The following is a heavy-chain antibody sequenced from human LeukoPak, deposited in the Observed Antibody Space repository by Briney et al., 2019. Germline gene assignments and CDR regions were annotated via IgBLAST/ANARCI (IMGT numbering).Heavy chain of an antibody. D-gene: IGHD3-22*01. J-gene: IGHJ4*02. Sequence: GGSLRLSFPASGFTFSDYYMSWIRQPPGKGLEWVSYISSSGSYTNYADSVKGRFTISRDNAKNSLYLQMNSLRAEDTAVYYCARERLSTYYYDSSGSEDLDYWGQGTLVTVSS. CDR3: ARERLSTYYYDSSGSEDLDY. CDR1: GFTFSDYY. CDR2: ISSSGSYT. V-gene: IGHV3-11*05.